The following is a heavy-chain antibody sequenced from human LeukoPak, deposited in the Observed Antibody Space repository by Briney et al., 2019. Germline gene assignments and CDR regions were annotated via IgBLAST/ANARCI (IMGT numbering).Heavy chain of an antibody. J-gene: IGHJ5*02. CDR3: ARRGTIAVPVFWFDP. CDR1: VFTFTSYW. V-gene: IGHV3-7*01. D-gene: IGHD6-19*01. CDR2: IKQDGSEK. Sequence: GGSLRLSCVASVFTFTSYWMSWVRQAPGEGLEWVANIKQDGSEKYYLDSLEGRFTISRDNAKNSVYLQINRLRAEDTAVYYCARRGTIAVPVFWFDPWGQGTLVTVSS.